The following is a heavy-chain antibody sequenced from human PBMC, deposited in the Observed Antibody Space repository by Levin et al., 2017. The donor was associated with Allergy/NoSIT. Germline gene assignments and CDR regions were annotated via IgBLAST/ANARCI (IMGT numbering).Heavy chain of an antibody. CDR2: ISGSGDSGGST. CDR1: GFTFSSYA. V-gene: IGHV3-23*01. CDR3: AKSRRSVGSGWNDAFDI. D-gene: IGHD6-19*01. Sequence: GGSLRLSCAASGFTFSSYAMSWVRQAPGRGPEWVSAISGSGDSGGSTYYADSVEGRFTISRDNSKNTVYLQMNSLRAEDTAIYFCAKSRRSVGSGWNDAFDIWGQGTMVT. J-gene: IGHJ3*02.